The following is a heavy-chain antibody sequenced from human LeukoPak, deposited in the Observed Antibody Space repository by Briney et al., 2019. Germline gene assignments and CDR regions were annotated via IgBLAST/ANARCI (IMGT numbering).Heavy chain of an antibody. D-gene: IGHD3-10*01. J-gene: IGHJ3*01. V-gene: IGHV3-7*01. CDR2: IRQDESEK. CDR3: ARDSGLAYYYGSGTYYYDAFDF. Sequence: GGSLRLSCTVSGFTFSSCWMTWVRQAPGKGLEWVANIRQDESEKYYADSVKGRFTISRDNAKNSLYLQMNSLRAEDTAVYYCARDSGLAYYYGSGTYYYDAFDFWGQGTTVTVSS. CDR1: GFTFSSCW.